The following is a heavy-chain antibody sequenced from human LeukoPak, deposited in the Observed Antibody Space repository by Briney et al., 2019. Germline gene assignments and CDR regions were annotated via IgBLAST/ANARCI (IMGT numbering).Heavy chain of an antibody. CDR1: GDY. CDR3: ARRTTTMPKCYFDS. J-gene: IGHJ4*02. D-gene: IGHD5-18*01. CDR2: MLYSGTT. V-gene: IGHV4-39*07. Sequence: SETLSLTCSVSGDYWGWFRQPPGKGLEWIGTMLYSGTTYYNPSLKSRVTISADTSKKQFSLKLSSVTAADTAVYYCARRTTTMPKCYFDSWGQGTLVTVSS.